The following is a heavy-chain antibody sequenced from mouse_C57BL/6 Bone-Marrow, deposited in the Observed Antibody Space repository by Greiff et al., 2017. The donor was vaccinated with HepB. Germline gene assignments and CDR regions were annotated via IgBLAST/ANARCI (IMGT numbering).Heavy chain of an antibody. V-gene: IGHV14-4*01. J-gene: IGHJ2*01. Sequence: EVKLLESGAELVRPGASVKLSCTASGFNIKDDYMHWVKQRPEQGLEWIGWIDPENGDTEYASKFQGKATITADTSSNTAYLQLSSLTSEDTAVYYCTTCAQAKDYWGQGTTLTVSS. D-gene: IGHD3-2*02. CDR1: GFNIKDDY. CDR2: IDPENGDT. CDR3: TTCAQAKDY.